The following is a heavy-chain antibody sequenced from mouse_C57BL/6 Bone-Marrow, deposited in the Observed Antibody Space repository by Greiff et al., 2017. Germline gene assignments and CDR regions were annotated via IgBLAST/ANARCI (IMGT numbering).Heavy chain of an antibody. J-gene: IGHJ2*01. D-gene: IGHD2-2*01. CDR3: SVYGYDADYFVD. V-gene: IGHV14-4*01. CDR2: IDPENGDT. CDR1: GFTIKDAY. Sequence: EVQLQQSGAELVRPGASVKLSCTASGFTIKDAYMHWVKQRPEQGLEWIGWIDPENGDTEYDSKFQGKATITADTSSNTAYLQLSSLTSEDTAVYEFSVYGYDADYFVDWGQGTTVTVSA.